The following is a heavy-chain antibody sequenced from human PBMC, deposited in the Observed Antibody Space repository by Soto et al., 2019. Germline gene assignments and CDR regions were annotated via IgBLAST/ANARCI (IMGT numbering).Heavy chain of an antibody. J-gene: IGHJ6*01. Sequence: QVQLVQSGAEVKKPGASVKVSCTASGYTFTSYGISWVRQAPGQGLEWMGWISAYNGNTNYAQKLQGRVTMTTDTSTSTAYRELRRLRSDDTAVYYCARDGALGENYYDCGMDVWGQGTTVTVSS. CDR1: GYTFTSYG. CDR2: ISAYNGNT. CDR3: ARDGALGENYYDCGMDV. D-gene: IGHD3-16*01. V-gene: IGHV1-18*01.